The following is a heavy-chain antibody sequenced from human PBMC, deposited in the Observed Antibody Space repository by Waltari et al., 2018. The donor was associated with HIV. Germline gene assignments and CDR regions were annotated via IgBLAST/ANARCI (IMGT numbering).Heavy chain of an antibody. Sequence: QLHLQESGPGLVKPSETLSLTCSVSGASISSSSYYWAWTRQPPGKGLEWIGAIYYSGTAYYIPPAKSRVTASLDASKNELSLKLTSVTATDTALYYCARLRFHSLYYFDSWGPGILVTVSS. V-gene: IGHV4-39*01. CDR3: ARLRFHSLYYFDS. CDR2: IYYSGTA. D-gene: IGHD3-16*01. CDR1: GASISSSSYY. J-gene: IGHJ4*02.